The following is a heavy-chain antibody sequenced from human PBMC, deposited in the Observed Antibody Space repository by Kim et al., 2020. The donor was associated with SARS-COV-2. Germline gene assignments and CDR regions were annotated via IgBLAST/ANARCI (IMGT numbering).Heavy chain of an antibody. CDR1: GFTFSSYA. CDR2: ISYDGSNK. D-gene: IGHD1-26*01. CDR3: ARPYSGSYYDAFDI. V-gene: IGHV3-30-3*01. Sequence: GGSLRLSCAASGFTFSSYAMHWVRQAPGKGLEWVAVISYDGSNKYYADSVKGRFTISRDNSKNTLYLHMNSLRAEDTAVYYFARPYSGSYYDAFDIWGQGTMVTVSS. J-gene: IGHJ3*02.